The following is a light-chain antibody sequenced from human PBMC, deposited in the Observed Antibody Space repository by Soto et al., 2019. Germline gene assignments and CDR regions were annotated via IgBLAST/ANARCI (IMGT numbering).Light chain of an antibody. J-gene: IGKJ1*01. CDR1: QSISSSY. Sequence: ETVFTQYPSPLSLSPGERATLSCRASQSISSSYLAWYQQKPGQAPRLLISGASSRATGIPDRFTGSGSGTDFTLTISRLEPEDFAVYYCQQYGSSPRTFGQGTKVDIK. CDR2: GAS. V-gene: IGKV3-20*01. CDR3: QQYGSSPRT.